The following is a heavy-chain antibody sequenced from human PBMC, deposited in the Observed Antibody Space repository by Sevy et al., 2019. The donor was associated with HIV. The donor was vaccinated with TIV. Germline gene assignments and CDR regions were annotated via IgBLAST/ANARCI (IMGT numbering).Heavy chain of an antibody. J-gene: IGHJ6*02. D-gene: IGHD3-3*01. CDR2: INTASSTI. Sequence: GESLRLSCAASGFTFSSYSMNWVRQAPGRGLEWVSYINTASSTIYYADSMKGRFTVSRDNAKNSLHLQMNSLGDEDTAVYYCARAAGFWSGYPYFYGLDVWGQGTTVTVSS. V-gene: IGHV3-48*02. CDR1: GFTFSSYS. CDR3: ARAAGFWSGYPYFYGLDV.